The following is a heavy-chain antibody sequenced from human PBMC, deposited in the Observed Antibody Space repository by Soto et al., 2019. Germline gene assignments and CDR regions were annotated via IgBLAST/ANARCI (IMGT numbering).Heavy chain of an antibody. CDR1: GFTFSSYA. V-gene: IGHV3-23*01. J-gene: IGHJ4*02. Sequence: PGGSLRLSCAASGFTFSSYAMSWVRQAPGKGLEWVSAISGSGGSTYYADSVKGRFTISRDNSKNTLYLQMNSLRAEDTAVYYCAKAGPYCSGGSCYSVLDYWGQGTLVTVSS. CDR3: AKAGPYCSGGSCYSVLDY. CDR2: ISGSGGST. D-gene: IGHD2-15*01.